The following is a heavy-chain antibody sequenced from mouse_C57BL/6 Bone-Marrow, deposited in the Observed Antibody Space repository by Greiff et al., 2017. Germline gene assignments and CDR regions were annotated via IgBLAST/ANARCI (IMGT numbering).Heavy chain of an antibody. J-gene: IGHJ3*01. CDR2: ISSGGSYT. V-gene: IGHV5-6*02. CDR3: ARHSWLAY. Sequence: DVKLVESGGDLVKPGGSLKLSCAASGFTFSSYGMSWVRQTPDKRLEWVATISSGGSYTYYPDSVKGRFTISRDNAKNTLYLQMSSLKSEDTSMYYCARHSWLAYWGQGTLVTVSA. CDR1: GFTFSSYG.